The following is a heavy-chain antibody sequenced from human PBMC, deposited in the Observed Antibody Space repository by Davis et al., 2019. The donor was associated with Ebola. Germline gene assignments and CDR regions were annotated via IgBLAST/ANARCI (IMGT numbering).Heavy chain of an antibody. J-gene: IGHJ5*02. V-gene: IGHV1-8*01. CDR3: ARVWRKYCGGGSCYSAWFDP. D-gene: IGHD2-15*01. CDR1: GYTFTSYD. CDR2: MNPNSGNT. Sequence: AASVKVSCKASGYTFTSYDINWVRQATGQGLEWMGWMNPNSGNTCYAQKFQGRVTMTRNTSISTAYMELSSLRSEDTAVYYCARVWRKYCGGGSCYSAWFDPWGQGTRITVSS.